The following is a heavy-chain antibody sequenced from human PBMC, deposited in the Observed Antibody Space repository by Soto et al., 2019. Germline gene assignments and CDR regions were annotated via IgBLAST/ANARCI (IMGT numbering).Heavy chain of an antibody. CDR2: ISYDGSNK. J-gene: IGHJ4*02. CDR3: AKDGGAARHFDY. D-gene: IGHD6-6*01. CDR1: GFTFSSYG. Sequence: QVQLVESGGGVVQPGRSLRLSCAASGFTFSSYGMHWVRQAPGKGLEWVAVISYDGSNKYYADSVKGRFTISRDNSKNTLYLQMNSLRAEDTAGYYCAKDGGAARHFDYWGQGTLVTVSS. V-gene: IGHV3-30*18.